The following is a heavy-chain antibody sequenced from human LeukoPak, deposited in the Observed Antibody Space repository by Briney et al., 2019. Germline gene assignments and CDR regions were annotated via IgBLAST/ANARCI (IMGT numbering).Heavy chain of an antibody. D-gene: IGHD3-22*01. CDR2: INPNSGGT. CDR1: GYTFTGYY. V-gene: IGHV1-2*02. Sequence: ASVKVSCKASGYTFTGYYMHWVRQAPGQGLEWMGWINPNSGGTNYAQKFQGRVTMTREKSISTAYMELSRLRSDDTAVYYCARDADYYDSSGYYAFFDYWGQGTLVTVSS. J-gene: IGHJ4*02. CDR3: ARDADYYDSSGYYAFFDY.